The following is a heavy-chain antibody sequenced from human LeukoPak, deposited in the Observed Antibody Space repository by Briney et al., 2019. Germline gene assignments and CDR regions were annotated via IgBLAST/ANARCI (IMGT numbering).Heavy chain of an antibody. CDR1: GFTFTSYT. V-gene: IGHV3-21*01. CDR3: AKAHPGFDY. J-gene: IGHJ4*02. Sequence: SGGSLRLSCAASGFTFTSYTMNWVRQAPGKGLELVASIGTTSTFIHYADSVKGRFTISRDNAQDSLFLQMNSLGAEDTAVYYCAKAHPGFDYWGQGVLVTVSS. CDR2: IGTTSTFI.